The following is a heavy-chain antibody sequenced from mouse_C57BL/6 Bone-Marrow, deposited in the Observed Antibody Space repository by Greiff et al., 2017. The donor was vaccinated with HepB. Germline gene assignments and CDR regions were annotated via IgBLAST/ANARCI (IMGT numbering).Heavy chain of an antibody. Sequence: VQVVESGAELARPGASVKLSCKASGYTFTSYGISWVKQRTGQGLEWIGEIYPRSGNTYYNEKFKGKATLTADKSSSTAYMELRSLTSEDSAVYFCARKGLLPWYFDVWGTGTTVTVSS. J-gene: IGHJ1*03. V-gene: IGHV1-81*01. CDR1: GYTFTSYG. D-gene: IGHD2-3*01. CDR2: IYPRSGNT. CDR3: ARKGLLPWYFDV.